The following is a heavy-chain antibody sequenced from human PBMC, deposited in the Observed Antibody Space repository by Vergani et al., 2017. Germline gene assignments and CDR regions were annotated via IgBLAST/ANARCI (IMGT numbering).Heavy chain of an antibody. J-gene: IGHJ4*02. Sequence: QVQLQQSGPGLVKPSETLSLTCAVSGYSISSGYYWGWIRQPPGKGLEWIGSIYHSGSTHYNPSLESRITISVDTSKNDFSLEVTSVTAADTAVYYCTRRPQEGASGPPSVPTWGQGISVIVSS. CDR1: GYSISSGYY. V-gene: IGHV4-38-2*01. CDR3: TRRPQEGASGPPSVPT. CDR2: IYHSGST. D-gene: IGHD5-12*01.